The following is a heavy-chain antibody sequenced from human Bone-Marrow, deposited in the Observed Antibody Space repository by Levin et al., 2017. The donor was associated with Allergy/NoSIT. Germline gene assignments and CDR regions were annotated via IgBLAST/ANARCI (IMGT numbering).Heavy chain of an antibody. CDR3: TRVRDYGGNPVYYYGMDV. D-gene: IGHD4-23*01. J-gene: IGHJ6*02. V-gene: IGHV3-49*03. CDR2: IRSKAYGGTT. CDR1: GFTFGDYA. Sequence: GGSLRLSCTASGFTFGDYAMSWFRQAPGKGLEWVGFIRSKAYGGTTEYAASVKGRFTISRDDSKSIAYLQMNSLKTEDTAVYYCTRVRDYGGNPVYYYGMDVWGQGTTVTVSS.